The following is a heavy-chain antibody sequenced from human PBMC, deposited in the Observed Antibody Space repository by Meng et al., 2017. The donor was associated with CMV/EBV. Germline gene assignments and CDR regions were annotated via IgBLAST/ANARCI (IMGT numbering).Heavy chain of an antibody. CDR1: GYTFTGYY. V-gene: IGHV1-2*02. J-gene: IGHJ4*02. CDR3: ARARGTLKSGNLDY. Sequence: ASVKVSCKASGYTFTGYYMHWVRQAPGQGLEWMGWINPNSGGTNYAQKFQGRVTMTRDTSISTAYMELSRLRSDDTAVYYCARARGTLKSGNLDYWGQGTLVTVSS. D-gene: IGHD4-23*01. CDR2: INPNSGGT.